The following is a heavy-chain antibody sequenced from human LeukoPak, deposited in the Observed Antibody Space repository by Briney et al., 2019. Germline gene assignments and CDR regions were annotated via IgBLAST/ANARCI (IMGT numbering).Heavy chain of an antibody. CDR2: IDSRSSDI. V-gene: IGHV3-21*01. J-gene: IGHJ6*02. CDR3: VRDWGGYGLDV. Sequence: PGGSLRLSCAASGFAFRGYSMNWVRQAPGKGLEWVSTIDSRSSDIHYADSVRGRLTISRDNAKNSLYLQMDSLRAEDTAVYYCVRDWGGYGLDVWGQGTTVTVS. CDR1: GFAFRGYS. D-gene: IGHD3-16*01.